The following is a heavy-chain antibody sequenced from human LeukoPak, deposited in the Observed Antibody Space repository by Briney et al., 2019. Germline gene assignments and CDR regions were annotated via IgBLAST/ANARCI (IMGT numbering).Heavy chain of an antibody. CDR2: IYYSGST. V-gene: IGHV4-30-4*08. CDR3: ARAKVLRLMKWLYVDY. J-gene: IGHJ4*02. D-gene: IGHD3-3*01. Sequence: SETLSLTCTVSGGSISSVDYYWSWIRQPPGKGLEWIGYIYYSGSTYYNPSLKSRVTISVDTSKNQFSLKLSSVTAADTAVYYCARAKVLRLMKWLYVDYWGQGALVTVSS. CDR1: GGSISSVDYY.